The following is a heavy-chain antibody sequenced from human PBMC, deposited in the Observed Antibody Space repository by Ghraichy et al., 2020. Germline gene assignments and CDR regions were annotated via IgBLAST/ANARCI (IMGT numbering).Heavy chain of an antibody. CDR1: GFTFSRYW. D-gene: IGHD1-14*01. CDR3: SRGGLEPVDY. V-gene: IGHV3-74*01. J-gene: IGHJ4*02. CDR2: IDTDGTTT. Sequence: GGSLRLSCVASGFTFSRYWMHWVRQVPGKGLVWVSRIDTDGTTTNYADSVKGRFTVSRDNAKNTLYLQMNGVRVEDTAVYYCSRGGLEPVDYWGQGTLVTVSS.